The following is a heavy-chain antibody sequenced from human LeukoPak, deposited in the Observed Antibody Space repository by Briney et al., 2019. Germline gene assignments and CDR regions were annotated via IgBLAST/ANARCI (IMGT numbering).Heavy chain of an antibody. CDR2: IYYSGST. J-gene: IGHJ4*02. CDR3: AKDKGAYDYVWGSYRIFHHFDY. V-gene: IGHV4-59*01. Sequence: PSETLSLTCTVSGGSISSYYWSWIRQPPGKGLEWIGYIYYSGSTNYNPSLKSRVTISVDTSKNQFSLKLSSVTAADTAVYYCAKDKGAYDYVWGSYRIFHHFDYWGQGTLVTVSS. CDR1: GGSISSYY. D-gene: IGHD3-16*02.